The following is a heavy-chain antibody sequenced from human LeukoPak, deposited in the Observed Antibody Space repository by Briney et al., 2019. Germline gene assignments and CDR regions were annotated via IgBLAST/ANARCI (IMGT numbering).Heavy chain of an antibody. Sequence: PEGSLRLSCAASGFTFSSYWMSCVRQAPGKGLEWVANIKQDGSEKYYVHSVKGRFTISRDNAKNSLYMQMNSLRAEDTAVYYCARVCSSTSCYYYWGQGTLVTVSS. J-gene: IGHJ4*02. CDR3: ARVCSSTSCYYY. CDR2: IKQDGSEK. D-gene: IGHD2-2*01. V-gene: IGHV3-7*01. CDR1: GFTFSSYW.